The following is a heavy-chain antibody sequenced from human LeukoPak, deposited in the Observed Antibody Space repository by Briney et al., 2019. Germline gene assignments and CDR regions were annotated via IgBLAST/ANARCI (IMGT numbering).Heavy chain of an antibody. CDR2: IIPIFGTA. J-gene: IGHJ5*02. CDR1: GGTFSSYA. CDR3: ARARQEPNWFDP. V-gene: IGHV1-69*05. D-gene: IGHD1-14*01. Sequence: ASVKVSCKASGGTFSSYAIRRVRQAPGQGLEWMGRIIPIFGTANYAQKLQGRVTITTDESTSTAYMELSSLRSEDTAVYYCARARQEPNWFDPWGQGTLVTVSS.